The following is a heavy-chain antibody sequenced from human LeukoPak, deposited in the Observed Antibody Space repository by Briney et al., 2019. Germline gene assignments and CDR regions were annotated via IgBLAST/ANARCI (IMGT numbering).Heavy chain of an antibody. D-gene: IGHD5-18*01. CDR3: ARASGYSAE. Sequence: SETLSLTCTVSGGSISSGDYYWSWIRQPPGKGLEWIGYIYYSGSTYYNPSHKSRVTISVDTSKNQFSLKLGSVTAADTAVYYCARASGYSAEWGQGTLVTVSS. V-gene: IGHV4-30-4*08. CDR2: IYYSGST. CDR1: GGSISSGDYY. J-gene: IGHJ4*02.